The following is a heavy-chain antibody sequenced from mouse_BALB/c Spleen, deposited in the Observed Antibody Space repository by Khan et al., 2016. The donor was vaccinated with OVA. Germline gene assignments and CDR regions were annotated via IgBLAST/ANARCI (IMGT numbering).Heavy chain of an antibody. Sequence: EVQLQESRAELLKPGASVKLSCTSSGFNIKDTYMHWVKQRPEQGLEWIGRIDPANGDTKYAPKFQGKATITADTSSNTAYLQLSSLTSEDTADYCGGTLYGNPIAYWGQGTLVTVSA. CDR3: GTLYGNPIAY. CDR1: GFNIKDTY. V-gene: IGHV14-3*02. CDR2: IDPANGDT. D-gene: IGHD2-1*01. J-gene: IGHJ3*01.